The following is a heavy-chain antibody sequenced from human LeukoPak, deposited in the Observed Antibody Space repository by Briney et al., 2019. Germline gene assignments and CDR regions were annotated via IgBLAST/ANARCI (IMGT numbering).Heavy chain of an antibody. V-gene: IGHV3-23*01. Sequence: PGGSLRLSCAASGFTFNNYAMSWVRQAPGKGLEWVSAFSGSNDNTYYADSVKGRFTISRDTSKDTLYLQMNNLRAEDTALYYCAKGQRWELPLGYWGQGTLVTVSS. CDR3: AKGQRWELPLGY. CDR2: FSGSNDNT. J-gene: IGHJ4*02. CDR1: GFTFNNYA. D-gene: IGHD2-15*01.